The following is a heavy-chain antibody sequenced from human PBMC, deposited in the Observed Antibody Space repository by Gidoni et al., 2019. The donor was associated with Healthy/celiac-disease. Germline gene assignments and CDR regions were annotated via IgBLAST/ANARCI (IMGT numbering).Heavy chain of an antibody. CDR2: INHSGST. J-gene: IGHJ4*02. Sequence: QVQLQQWGAGLLKPSETLSLTCAVYGGSFSGYYWSWLRQPPGKGLEWIGEINHSGSTNYNPSLKSRVTISVDTSKNQFSLKLSSVTAADTAVYYCARGVRIGRYYYDSSGYYSGPDYWGQGTLVTVSS. CDR1: GGSFSGYY. CDR3: ARGVRIGRYYYDSSGYYSGPDY. V-gene: IGHV4-34*01. D-gene: IGHD3-22*01.